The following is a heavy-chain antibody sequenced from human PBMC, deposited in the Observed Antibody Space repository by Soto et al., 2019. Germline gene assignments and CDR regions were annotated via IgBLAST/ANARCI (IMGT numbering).Heavy chain of an antibody. J-gene: IGHJ5*02. V-gene: IGHV1-18*01. D-gene: IGHD2-8*01. Sequence: ASVKVSCKASGYTFTSYGISWVRQAPGQGLEWMGWISAYNGNTNYAQKLQGRVTMTTDTSTSTAYMELRSLRSDDTAVYYCAREIGNCTNDVCNRFDPPWWFDPWGQGTLVTVSS. CDR2: ISAYNGNT. CDR3: AREIGNCTNDVCNRFDPPWWFDP. CDR1: GYTFTSYG.